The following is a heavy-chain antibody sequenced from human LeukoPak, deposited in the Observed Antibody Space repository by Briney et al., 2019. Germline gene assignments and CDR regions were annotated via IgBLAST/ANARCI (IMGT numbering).Heavy chain of an antibody. V-gene: IGHV3-23*01. D-gene: IGHD1-26*01. Sequence: PGGSLRLSCAASGFTFSSYAMSWVRQAPGKGLEWVSAISGSGGSTYYADSVKGRFTISRDNSKNTLYLQMNSLRAEDTAVYYCANRLGSPTPTYLMDVWGQGTTVTVSS. J-gene: IGHJ6*02. CDR3: ANRLGSPTPTYLMDV. CDR1: GFTFSSYA. CDR2: ISGSGGST.